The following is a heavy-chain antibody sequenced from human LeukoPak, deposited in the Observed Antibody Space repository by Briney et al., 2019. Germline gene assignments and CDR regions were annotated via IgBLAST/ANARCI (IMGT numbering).Heavy chain of an antibody. Sequence: ASVKVSCKASDYTFTSYGISWVRQAPGQGLEWMGWISAYNGNTNYAQKLQGRVTMTTDTSTSTAYMELRSLRSDDTAVYYCARVRGAPDPLRAFDIWGQGTMVTVSS. J-gene: IGHJ3*02. V-gene: IGHV1-18*01. CDR3: ARVRGAPDPLRAFDI. D-gene: IGHD3-10*01. CDR2: ISAYNGNT. CDR1: DYTFTSYG.